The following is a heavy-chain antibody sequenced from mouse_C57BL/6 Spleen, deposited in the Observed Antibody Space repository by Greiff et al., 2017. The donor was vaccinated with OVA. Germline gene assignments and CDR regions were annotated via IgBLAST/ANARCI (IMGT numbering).Heavy chain of an antibody. V-gene: IGHV1-61*01. CDR2: IYPSDSET. CDR1: GYTFTSYW. CDR3: AGLGYGSSHYFDY. J-gene: IGHJ2*01. D-gene: IGHD1-1*01. Sequence: VQLQQPGAELVRPGSSVKLSCKASGYTFTSYWMDWVKQRPGQGLEWIGNIYPSDSETHYNQKFKDKATLTVDKSSSTAYMQLSSLTSEDSAVYYCAGLGYGSSHYFDYWGQGTTLTVSS.